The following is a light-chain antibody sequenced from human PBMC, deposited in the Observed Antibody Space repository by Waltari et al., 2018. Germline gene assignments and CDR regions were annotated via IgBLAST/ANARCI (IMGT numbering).Light chain of an antibody. CDR3: QQGNRYPWT. CDR1: QGISSY. Sequence: DIQMSQSPSYLSASVGDRVTITCRASQGISSYLNWYQQKPGKAPKLLIYYANSLASGVPSRFSGSGSGTEFTLTISSLQPEDFATYDCQQGNRYPWTFGQGTKVEIK. CDR2: YAN. J-gene: IGKJ1*01. V-gene: IGKV1-9*01.